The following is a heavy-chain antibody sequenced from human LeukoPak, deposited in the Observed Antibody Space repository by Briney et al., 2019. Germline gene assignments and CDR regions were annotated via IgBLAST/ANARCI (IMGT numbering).Heavy chain of an antibody. D-gene: IGHD3-22*01. J-gene: IGHJ6*03. V-gene: IGHV3-48*03. CDR1: GFTFSSYE. Sequence: PGGSLRLSCAASGFTFSSYEMNWVRQAPGKGLEWVSYISSSGSTIYYADSVKGRFTISRDNAKNSLYLQMNSLRAEDTAVYYCARDPPNYDSSGYYPYYMDVWGKGTTVTVSS. CDR3: ARDPPNYDSSGYYPYYMDV. CDR2: ISSSGSTI.